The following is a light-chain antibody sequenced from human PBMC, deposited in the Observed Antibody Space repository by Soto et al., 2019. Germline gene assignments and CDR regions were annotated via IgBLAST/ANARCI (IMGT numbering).Light chain of an antibody. V-gene: IGKV3-15*01. J-gene: IGKJ3*01. Sequence: EIVMTQSPATLSVSPGESATLSCKASQGVRNNLAWYQQRPGQPPRLLIFGASTRATGIPARFSGSGSGTEFALTISRLQSEDFAVYYCQQYDNWPPGFTFGPGTKVDIK. CDR3: QQYDNWPPGFT. CDR1: QGVRNN. CDR2: GAS.